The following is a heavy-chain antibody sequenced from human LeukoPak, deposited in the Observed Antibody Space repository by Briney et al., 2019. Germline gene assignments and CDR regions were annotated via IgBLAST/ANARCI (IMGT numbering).Heavy chain of an antibody. CDR3: ARHTVRELRPGWFDP. V-gene: IGHV4-39*01. CDR1: GGSISSSSYY. J-gene: IGHJ5*02. D-gene: IGHD1-26*01. Sequence: SETLSLTCTVSGGSISSSSYYWGWIRQPPGEGLEWIGSIYYSGSTYYNPSLKSRVTISVDTSKNQFSLKLSSVTAADTAVYYCARHTVRELRPGWFDPWGQGTLVTVSS. CDR2: IYYSGST.